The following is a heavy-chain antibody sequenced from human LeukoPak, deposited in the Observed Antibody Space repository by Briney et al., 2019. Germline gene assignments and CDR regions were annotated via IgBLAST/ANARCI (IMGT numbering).Heavy chain of an antibody. Sequence: GRSLRLSCAASGFTFSSYGIHWVRQAPGKGLEWVAVISYDGSNKYYADSVKGRFTISRDNSKNTLYLQMNSLRAEDTAVYYCAKDGWDLRDAFDMWGQGTMVTVSS. D-gene: IGHD1-26*01. CDR3: AKDGWDLRDAFDM. CDR2: ISYDGSNK. J-gene: IGHJ3*02. V-gene: IGHV3-30*18. CDR1: GFTFSSYG.